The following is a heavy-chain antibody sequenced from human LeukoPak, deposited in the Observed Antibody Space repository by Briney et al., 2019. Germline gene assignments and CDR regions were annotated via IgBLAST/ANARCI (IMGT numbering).Heavy chain of an antibody. Sequence: GESLKISCRASGNIFSDYCIAWVRQMPGKGLEWMGIICPGDSVARYSPSFQGQVTISADKSISTAYLQWSSLKASDTAMYYCARRYCTSTSCFHPDYWGQGTLVTASS. CDR1: GNIFSDYC. CDR3: ARRYCTSTSCFHPDY. V-gene: IGHV5-51*01. CDR2: ICPGDSVA. J-gene: IGHJ4*02. D-gene: IGHD2-2*01.